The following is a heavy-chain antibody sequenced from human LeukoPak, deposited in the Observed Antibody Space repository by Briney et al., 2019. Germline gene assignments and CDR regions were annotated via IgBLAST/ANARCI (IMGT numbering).Heavy chain of an antibody. V-gene: IGHV4-34*01. CDR2: INHSGST. CDR1: GGSFSGYY. CDR3: ARGFGIVVVITSFDY. D-gene: IGHD3-22*01. Sequence: PSETLCLTCAVYGGSFSGYYWSWIRQPPGKGLEWIGEINHSGSTNYNPSLKSRVTISVDTSKNQFSLELSSVTAADTAVYYCARGFGIVVVITSFDYWGQGTLVTVSS. J-gene: IGHJ4*02.